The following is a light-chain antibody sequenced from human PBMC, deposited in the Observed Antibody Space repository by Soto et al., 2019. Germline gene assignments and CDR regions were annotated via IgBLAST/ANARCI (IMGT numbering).Light chain of an antibody. CDR1: SSDVGGYNY. CDR2: EVS. J-gene: IGLJ2*01. V-gene: IGLV2-8*01. Sequence: QSVLTQPPSASGSPGQSVTISCTGTSSDVGGYNYVSWYQQYPGKAPKLMIYEVSKRPSGVPDRFSGSKSANTASLTVSGLQAEDETDYYCSSYAGSNNFVVFGGGTKLTAL. CDR3: SSYAGSNNFVV.